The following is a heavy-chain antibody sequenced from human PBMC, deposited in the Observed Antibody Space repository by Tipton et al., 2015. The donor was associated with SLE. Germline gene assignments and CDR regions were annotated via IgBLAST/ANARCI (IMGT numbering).Heavy chain of an antibody. J-gene: IGHJ4*02. Sequence: GSLRLSCAASGFTFSDYAMSWVRQAPGKGLEWLTVIYSDGRIYSGESVEGRFTISRDNPKKTLYLQMNSLRAEDTAVYYCGASYFDYWGQGTLVTVSS. CDR1: GFTFSDYA. CDR2: IYSDGRI. V-gene: IGHV3-23*03. CDR3: GASYFDY.